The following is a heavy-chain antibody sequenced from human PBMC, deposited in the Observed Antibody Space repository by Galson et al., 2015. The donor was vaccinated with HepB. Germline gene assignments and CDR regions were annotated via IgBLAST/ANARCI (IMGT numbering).Heavy chain of an antibody. CDR3: ARMRAHWQLDY. D-gene: IGHD1-1*01. J-gene: IGHJ4*02. CDR1: GFSLNTYDMR. CDR2: IDWDDDE. V-gene: IGHV2-70*04. Sequence: PALVKPTQTLTLTCTFSGFSLNTYDMRVTWIRQPPGQSLEWLARIDWDDDEFYSASLRTRLSISKDTSKNQVVLTMSDMDPADTGTYYCARMRAHWQLDYWGQGILVTVSS.